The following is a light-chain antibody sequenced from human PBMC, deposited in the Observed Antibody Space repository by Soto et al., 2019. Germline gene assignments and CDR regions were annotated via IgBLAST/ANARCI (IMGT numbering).Light chain of an antibody. CDR3: SSYAGTYIV. CDR1: SSDVGGYDY. CDR2: DVS. J-gene: IGLJ1*01. Sequence: QSALTQPPSASGSPGQSVAISCTGTSSDVGGYDYVSWYQQLPGKAPKLMIYDVSKRPSGVPDRFSGSKSGNTASLTVSGLQAEDEADYYCSSYAGTYIVFGTGTKVTVL. V-gene: IGLV2-8*01.